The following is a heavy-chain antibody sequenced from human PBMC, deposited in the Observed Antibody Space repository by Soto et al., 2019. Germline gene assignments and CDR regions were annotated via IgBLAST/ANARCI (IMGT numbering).Heavy chain of an antibody. Sequence: SETLSLTCTVSGGSISRYYWSWIRQPPGKGLEWIGYMYNTGSTVYNPPFKSRVTISVDTSKNQFSLKLNSVTAADTAFFYFARDLWGYCGTDCYPLDVWGQGTTVTVSS. D-gene: IGHD2-21*02. J-gene: IGHJ6*02. CDR3: ARDLWGYCGTDCYPLDV. CDR2: MYNTGST. V-gene: IGHV4-59*01. CDR1: GGSISRYY.